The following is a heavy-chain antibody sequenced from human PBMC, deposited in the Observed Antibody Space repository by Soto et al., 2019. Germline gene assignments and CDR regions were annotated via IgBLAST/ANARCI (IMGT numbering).Heavy chain of an antibody. D-gene: IGHD2-15*01. J-gene: IGHJ6*02. CDR3: AAETTLYCSGGSCYPLYYYYGMDV. CDR1: GFSFTSSA. V-gene: IGHV1-58*02. Sequence: QMQLVQSGPEVKKPGTSVKVSCKASGFSFTSSAMQWVRLARGQRLEWIGWIVVGSGNTNYAQKFQERVTITRDMSTSTAYRELSSLRSEDTAVYYCAAETTLYCSGGSCYPLYYYYGMDVWGQGTTVTVSS. CDR2: IVVGSGNT.